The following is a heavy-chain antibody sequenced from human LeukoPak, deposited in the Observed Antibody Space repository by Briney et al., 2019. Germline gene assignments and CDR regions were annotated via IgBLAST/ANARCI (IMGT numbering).Heavy chain of an antibody. D-gene: IGHD2-15*01. Sequence: SQTLSLTCALSGHSVSSNSAAWHWIRQSPSRGLEWLGRTYYRSKWYNDYAVSVKSRITVNPDTSKNQFSLQLNSVTPEDTAVYYCVKERWWPNPYSYYGMDVWGQGTTVTVSS. CDR3: VKERWWPNPYSYYGMDV. J-gene: IGHJ6*02. CDR2: TYYRSKWYN. CDR1: GHSVSSNSAA. V-gene: IGHV6-1*01.